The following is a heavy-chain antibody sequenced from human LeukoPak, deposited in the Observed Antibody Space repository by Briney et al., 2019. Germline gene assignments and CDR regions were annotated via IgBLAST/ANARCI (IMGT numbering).Heavy chain of an antibody. Sequence: GGSLRLSCAAPGFTFSDYYMSWIRQAPGKGLEWVSYISSSGSTIYYADSVKGRFTISRDNAKNSLYLQMNSLRAEDTAVYYCAKAVVTAYGYGFDIWGQGTMVTVSS. CDR1: GFTFSDYY. J-gene: IGHJ3*02. CDR2: ISSSGSTI. V-gene: IGHV3-11*01. D-gene: IGHD2-21*02. CDR3: AKAVVTAYGYGFDI.